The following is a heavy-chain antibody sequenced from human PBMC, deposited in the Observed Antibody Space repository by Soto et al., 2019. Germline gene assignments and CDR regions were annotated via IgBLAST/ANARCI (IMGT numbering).Heavy chain of an antibody. J-gene: IGHJ4*02. V-gene: IGHV3-66*01. CDR2: IYSGGST. CDR1: GFTVSSNY. D-gene: IGHD5-12*01. CDR3: ASSGYDLEFQYYFDY. Sequence: EVQLVESGGGLVQPGGSLRLSCAASGFTVSSNYMSWVRQAPGKGLEWVSVIYSGGSTYYADSVKGRFTISRDNPKNTLYLQMNSLRAEDTAVYYCASSGYDLEFQYYFDYWGQGTLVTVSS.